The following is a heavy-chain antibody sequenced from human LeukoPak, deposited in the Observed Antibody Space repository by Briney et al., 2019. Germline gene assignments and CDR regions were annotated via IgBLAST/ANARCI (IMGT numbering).Heavy chain of an antibody. CDR2: IYYSGST. V-gene: IGHV4-61*01. D-gene: IGHD2-2*01. CDR1: GGSVSGGSYY. CDR3: ASGGGLYCSSTSCHYWYFDL. Sequence: TETLSLTCTVSGGSVSGGSYYWGWIRQPPGKGLEWIGYIYYSGSTNYNPSLKSRVTISVDTSKNQFSLKLSSVTAADTAVYYCASGGGLYCSSTSCHYWYFDLWGRGTLVTVSS. J-gene: IGHJ2*01.